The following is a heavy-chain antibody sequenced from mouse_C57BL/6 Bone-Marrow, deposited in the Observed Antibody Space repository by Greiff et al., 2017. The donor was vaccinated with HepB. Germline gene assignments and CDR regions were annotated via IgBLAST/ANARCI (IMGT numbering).Heavy chain of an antibody. V-gene: IGHV1-7*01. Sequence: QVQLKESGAELAKPGASVKLSCKASGYTFTSYWMHWVKQRPGQGLEWIGYINPSSGYTKYNQKFKDKATLTADKSSSTAYMQLSSLTYEDSAFYYCARSTTVVPWYFDVWGTGTTVTVSS. D-gene: IGHD1-1*01. CDR1: GYTFTSYW. CDR3: ARSTTVVPWYFDV. J-gene: IGHJ1*03. CDR2: INPSSGYT.